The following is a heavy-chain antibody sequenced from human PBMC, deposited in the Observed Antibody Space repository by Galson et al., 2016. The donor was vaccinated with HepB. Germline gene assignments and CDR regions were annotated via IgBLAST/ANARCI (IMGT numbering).Heavy chain of an antibody. CDR3: VKDIGRGYDYYYYYGMDV. D-gene: IGHD5-12*01. CDR2: IKGDGSVT. V-gene: IGHV3-74*01. CDR1: GFTFSDYW. Sequence: SLRLSCAASGFTFSDYWMHWVRQAPGKGLMWVSRIKGDGSVTDYADSVKGRFTISRDNAKNSLYLQMNSLRPEDTALYYCVKDIGRGYDYYYYYGMDVWGKGTTVTVSS. J-gene: IGHJ6*04.